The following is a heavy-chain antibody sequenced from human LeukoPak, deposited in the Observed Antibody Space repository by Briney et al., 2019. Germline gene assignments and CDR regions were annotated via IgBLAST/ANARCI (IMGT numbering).Heavy chain of an antibody. J-gene: IGHJ4*02. V-gene: IGHV1-24*01. D-gene: IGHD6-13*01. CDR1: GYTLTELS. Sequence: ASVKVSCKVAGYTLTELSMHWVRQAPGKGLEGMGGFDPEDGETIYAQKFQGRVTMTEDTSTDTAYMELSSLRSEDPAVYYCATDHSLGTDYWGQGTLVTLSS. CDR2: FDPEDGET. CDR3: ATDHSLGTDY.